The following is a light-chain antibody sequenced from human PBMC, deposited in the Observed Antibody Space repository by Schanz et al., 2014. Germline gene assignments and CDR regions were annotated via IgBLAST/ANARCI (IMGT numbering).Light chain of an antibody. J-gene: IGKJ4*01. CDR2: DAS. CDR1: QSVSSSS. Sequence: EIVLTQSPVTLSVSPGARATLSCRASQSVSSSSLAWYQQKPGQAPRLLIYDASNRATGVPARFSGSGSGTDFTLTISRLEPEDFAVYYCQQYGSSVLTFGGGTKVEIK. CDR3: QQYGSSVLT. V-gene: IGKV3-20*01.